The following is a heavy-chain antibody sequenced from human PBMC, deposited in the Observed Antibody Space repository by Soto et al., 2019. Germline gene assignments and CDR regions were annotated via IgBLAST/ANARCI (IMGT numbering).Heavy chain of an antibody. V-gene: IGHV3-21*02. D-gene: IGHD1-26*01. CDR2: INGRSNYK. CDR3: VREDGLVGSNSAFDY. J-gene: IGHJ4*02. Sequence: EVQVVESGGGLVKPGGSLRLSCATSGFSFSTYNMNWVRQAPGKGLEWVSSINGRSNYKYYTDSVKGRFAISRDNPNNSRYLQMDSLRVEDTAVYYCVREDGLVGSNSAFDYWGQGTLVTVSS. CDR1: GFSFSTYN.